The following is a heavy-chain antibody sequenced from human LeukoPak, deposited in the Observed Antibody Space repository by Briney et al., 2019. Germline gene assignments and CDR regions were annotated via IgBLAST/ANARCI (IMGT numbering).Heavy chain of an antibody. CDR1: GFTFSSYG. D-gene: IGHD5-24*01. V-gene: IGHV3-33*06. Sequence: GGSLRLSCAASGFTFSSYGMHWVRQAPGKGLEWVAVIWYDGSNKYYADSVKGRFTISRDNSKNTLYLQMNSLRAEDTAVYYCAKDSDGYNCWFDYWGQGTLVTVSS. J-gene: IGHJ4*02. CDR3: AKDSDGYNCWFDY. CDR2: IWYDGSNK.